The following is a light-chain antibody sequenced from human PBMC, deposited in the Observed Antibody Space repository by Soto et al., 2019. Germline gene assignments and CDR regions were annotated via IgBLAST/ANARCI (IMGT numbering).Light chain of an antibody. CDR2: GNS. Sequence: QSVLTQPPSVSGAPGQRVTISCTGSSSNIGAGYDVHWYQQLPGTAPKLLIYGNSNRPSGVPDRFSGSKSGTSASLAITGLQADDDADYYCQSYDSSLSASVFGGGTKLTLL. J-gene: IGLJ3*02. V-gene: IGLV1-40*01. CDR3: QSYDSSLSASV. CDR1: SSNIGAGYD.